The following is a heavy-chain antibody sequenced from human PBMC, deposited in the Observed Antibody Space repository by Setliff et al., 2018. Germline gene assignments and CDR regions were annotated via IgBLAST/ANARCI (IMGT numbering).Heavy chain of an antibody. CDR3: RQAVVGRDVFDI. D-gene: IGHD1-1*01. V-gene: IGHV4-34*01. Sequence: SETLSLTCNVYGESFDTYYWSWIRQPPGKGLEWFGEINQSGSGDYNPSFKGRVTISVDTSKKQFSQTLSSVTAADTALYYCRQAVVGRDVFDIWGQGTVVTVSS. CDR1: GESFDTYY. CDR2: INQSGSG. J-gene: IGHJ3*02.